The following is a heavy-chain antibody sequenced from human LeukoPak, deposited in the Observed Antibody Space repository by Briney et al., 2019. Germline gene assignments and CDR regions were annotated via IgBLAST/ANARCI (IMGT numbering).Heavy chain of an antibody. Sequence: ASVKVSCKASGYTFTSYYLHWVRQAPGQGLEWMGIINPSGGSTSYAQKLQGRVTMTRDTSTSTVYMELSSLRSEDTAVYYCAREGWGIAEAGIGTYYFDYWGQGTLVTVSS. CDR1: GYTFTSYY. V-gene: IGHV1-46*01. CDR2: INPSGGST. D-gene: IGHD6-13*01. CDR3: AREGWGIAEAGIGTYYFDY. J-gene: IGHJ4*02.